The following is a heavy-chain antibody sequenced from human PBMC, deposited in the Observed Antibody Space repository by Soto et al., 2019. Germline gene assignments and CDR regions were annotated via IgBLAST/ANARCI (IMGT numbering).Heavy chain of an antibody. CDR2: ISGSGGST. J-gene: IGHJ1*01. Sequence: GGSLRLSCAASGFTFSNAWMNWVRQAPGKGLEWVGRISGSGGSTYYADSVKGRFTISRDNSKNTLYLQMNSLRAEDTAVYYCAKGLEAVADYFQHWGQGTLVTVSS. D-gene: IGHD6-19*01. CDR1: GFTFSNAW. V-gene: IGHV3-23*01. CDR3: AKGLEAVADYFQH.